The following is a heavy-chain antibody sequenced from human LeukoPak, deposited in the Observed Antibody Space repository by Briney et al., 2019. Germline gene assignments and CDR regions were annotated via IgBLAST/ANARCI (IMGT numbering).Heavy chain of an antibody. CDR3: ARGQTGYCSSTSCYTPLGMDV. J-gene: IGHJ6*02. Sequence: ASVRVSCKASGYTFTGYYMHWVRQAPGQGLEWMGWINPNSGGTNYAQKFQGRVTMTRDTSISTAYMELSRLRSDDTAVYYCARGQTGYCSSTSCYTPLGMDVWGQGTTVTVSS. CDR1: GYTFTGYY. V-gene: IGHV1-2*02. D-gene: IGHD2-2*02. CDR2: INPNSGGT.